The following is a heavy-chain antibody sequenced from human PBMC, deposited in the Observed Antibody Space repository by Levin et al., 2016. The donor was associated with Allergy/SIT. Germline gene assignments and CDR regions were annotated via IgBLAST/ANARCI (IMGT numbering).Heavy chain of an antibody. J-gene: IGHJ5*02. Sequence: ASVKVSCKASGYTFTGYYMYWVRQAPGQGLEWMGWINPNSGGTNYAQKFQGRVTMTRDTSISTAYMELSRLRSDDTAVYYCARRLRLGEDNWFDPWGQGTLVTVSS. CDR1: GYTFTGYY. V-gene: IGHV1-2*02. D-gene: IGHD3-16*01. CDR3: ARRLRLGEDNWFDP. CDR2: INPNSGGT.